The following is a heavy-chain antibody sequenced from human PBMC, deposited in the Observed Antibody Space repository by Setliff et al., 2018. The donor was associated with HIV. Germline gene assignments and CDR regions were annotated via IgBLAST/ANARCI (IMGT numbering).Heavy chain of an antibody. Sequence: PSETLSLTCTVSGGSISSADYYWSWIRQPPGKGLEWIGYIYYSGNTYFNPSFKSRVTLSVDTSENQFSLRLSSVTAADTAVYFCARGGTVSADFDSWGQGTLVTVSS. V-gene: IGHV4-30-4*08. J-gene: IGHJ4*02. CDR2: IYYSGNT. CDR1: GGSISSADYY. D-gene: IGHD6-19*01. CDR3: ARGGTVSADFDS.